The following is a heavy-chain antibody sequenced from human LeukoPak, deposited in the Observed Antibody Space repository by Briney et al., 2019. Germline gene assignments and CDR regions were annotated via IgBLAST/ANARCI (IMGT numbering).Heavy chain of an antibody. CDR3: ARVRYQTADY. CDR1: GFTFSSYE. V-gene: IGHV3-48*03. D-gene: IGHD3-16*02. J-gene: IGHJ4*02. Sequence: GGSLRLSCAASGFTFSSYEMNWVRQAPGKGLEWVSYIISSGSTIYYADSVKGRFTISRDNAKNSVYLQMNSLRVEDTAVYYCARVRYQTADYWGQGTLVTVSS. CDR2: IISSGSTI.